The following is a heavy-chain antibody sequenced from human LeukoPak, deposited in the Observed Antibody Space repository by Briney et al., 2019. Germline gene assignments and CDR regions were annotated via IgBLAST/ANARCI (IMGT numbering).Heavy chain of an antibody. CDR3: AELGITMIGGV. D-gene: IGHD3-10*02. CDR1: GFTFRSYW. CDR2: INGDGSST. Sequence: GGSLRLSCEASGFTFRSYWMHWVRQAPGKGLVWVSRINGDGSSTSYADSVKGRFTISRDNAKNTLYLQMNSLRAEDSAVYYCAELGITMIGGVWGKGTTVTISS. V-gene: IGHV3-74*01. J-gene: IGHJ6*04.